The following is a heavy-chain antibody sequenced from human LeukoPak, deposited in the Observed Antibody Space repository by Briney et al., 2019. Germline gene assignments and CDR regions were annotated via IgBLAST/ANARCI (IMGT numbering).Heavy chain of an antibody. Sequence: GGSLRLSCAASGFTFSSSAMSWVRQVPGKGLEWVSRINSDDSRTTYADSVKGRFTISRDNAKNTLYLQMNSLRAEDTAVYYCARGLVHDTSGYYSDYWGQGTLVTVSS. V-gene: IGHV3-74*01. CDR3: ARGLVHDTSGYYSDY. D-gene: IGHD3-22*01. J-gene: IGHJ4*02. CDR1: GFTFSSSA. CDR2: INSDDSRT.